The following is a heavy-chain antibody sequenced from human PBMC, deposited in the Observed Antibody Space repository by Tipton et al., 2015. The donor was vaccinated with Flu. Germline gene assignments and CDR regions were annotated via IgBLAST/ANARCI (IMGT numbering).Heavy chain of an antibody. CDR1: GYSISSGYY. D-gene: IGHD4-17*01. V-gene: IGHV4-38-2*02. CDR2: IYHSGST. CDR3: ARSYGD. Sequence: TLSLTCTVSGYSISSGYYWGWIRQPPGKGLEWIGSIYHSGSTYYNPSLKSRVTISVDTSKNQLSLKLSSVTAADTAVYYCARSYGDWGQGTLVTVSS. J-gene: IGHJ4*02.